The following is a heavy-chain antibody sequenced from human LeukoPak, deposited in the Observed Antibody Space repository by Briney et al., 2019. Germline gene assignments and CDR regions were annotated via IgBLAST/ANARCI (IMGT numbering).Heavy chain of an antibody. D-gene: IGHD3-22*01. CDR3: AREPTYYYDSSGYLGY. J-gene: IGHJ4*02. CDR1: GYTFTGYY. V-gene: IGHV1-2*02. Sequence: ASVKVSCKASGYTFTGYYMHWVRQAPGQGLEWRGWINPNSGGTNYAQKFQGRVTMTRDTSISTAYMELSRLRSDDTAVYYCAREPTYYYDSSGYLGYWGQGTLVTVSS. CDR2: INPNSGGT.